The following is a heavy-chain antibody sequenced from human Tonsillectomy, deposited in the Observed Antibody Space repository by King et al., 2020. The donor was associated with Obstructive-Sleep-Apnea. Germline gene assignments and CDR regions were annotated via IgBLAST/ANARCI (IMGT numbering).Heavy chain of an antibody. V-gene: IGHV3-23*04. Sequence: VQLVESGGGLVQPGGSLRLSCAVSGFTFSAYAMTWVRQAPGKGLEWVSAISGSGDNTYYADSVQGRFTISRDNSKNTLYLQMNSLRAEDTAVYYCAKDPKRVAPVGFFDLWGRGTLVTVSS. D-gene: IGHD2-15*01. CDR1: GFTFSAYA. CDR2: ISGSGDNT. J-gene: IGHJ2*01. CDR3: AKDPKRVAPVGFFDL.